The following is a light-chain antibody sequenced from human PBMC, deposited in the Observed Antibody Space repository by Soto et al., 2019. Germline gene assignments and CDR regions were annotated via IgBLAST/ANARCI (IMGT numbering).Light chain of an antibody. CDR3: CSYAGSYTFDV. J-gene: IGLJ1*01. Sequence: QSALTQPRSVSGSPGQSVTISCTGTSSDVGGYNYVSWYQQHPGKAPKLMIYDVSKRLSGVPDRFSGSKSGNTASLTISGLHADDEADYYCCSYAGSYTFDVFGTGTKVTVL. CDR2: DVS. CDR1: SSDVGGYNY. V-gene: IGLV2-11*01.